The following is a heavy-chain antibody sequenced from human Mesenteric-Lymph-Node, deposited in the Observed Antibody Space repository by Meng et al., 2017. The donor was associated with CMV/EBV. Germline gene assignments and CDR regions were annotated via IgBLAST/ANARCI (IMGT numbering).Heavy chain of an antibody. D-gene: IGHD3-3*01. CDR3: ASTYYDFWSGYPSTPDV. V-gene: IGHV4-30-4*08. J-gene: IGHJ6*02. CDR1: SISSGDYY. CDR2: IYYSGST. Sequence: SISSGDYYWSWIRQPPGKGLEWIGYIYYSGSTYYNPSLKSRVTISVDTSKNQFSLKLSSVTAADTAVYYCASTYYDFWSGYPSTPDVWGQGTTVTVSS.